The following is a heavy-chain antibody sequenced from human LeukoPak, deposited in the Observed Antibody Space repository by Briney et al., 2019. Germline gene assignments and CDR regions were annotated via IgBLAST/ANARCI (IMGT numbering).Heavy chain of an antibody. CDR2: ISYDGSNK. CDR3: ARVKGGFDY. Sequence: PGGSLRLSCAASGFTSSSYAMHWVRQAPGKGLEWVAVISYDGSNKYYADSVKGRFTISRDNSKNTLYLQMNSLRAEDTAVYYCARVKGGFDYWGQGTLVTVSS. V-gene: IGHV3-30-3*01. CDR1: GFTSSSYA. J-gene: IGHJ4*02. D-gene: IGHD3-16*01.